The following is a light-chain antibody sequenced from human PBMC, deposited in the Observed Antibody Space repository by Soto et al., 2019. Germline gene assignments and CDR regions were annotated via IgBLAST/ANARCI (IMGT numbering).Light chain of an antibody. CDR2: GAS. Sequence: EIVMTQSPATLSVSPGERATLSCRASQSVSSNLAWYQQKPGQAPRLLIYGASTRATCIPARFSGSGSGTEFTLTISRLQSEDFAVYYCQQYNNLPLTFGGGTKVEIK. J-gene: IGKJ4*02. CDR1: QSVSSN. CDR3: QQYNNLPLT. V-gene: IGKV3-15*01.